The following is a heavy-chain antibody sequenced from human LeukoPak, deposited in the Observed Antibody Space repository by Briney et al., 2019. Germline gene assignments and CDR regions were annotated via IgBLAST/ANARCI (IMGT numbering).Heavy chain of an antibody. D-gene: IGHD4-23*01. J-gene: IGHJ4*02. Sequence: SETLSLTCAVYGGSFSGYYWSWLRQPPGKGLEWIGEINHSGSTNYNPSLKSRVTISVDTSKSQFSLKLSSVTAADTAVYYCARVRYGGSSDYWGQGTLVTVSS. CDR1: GGSFSGYY. CDR3: ARVRYGGSSDY. V-gene: IGHV4-34*01. CDR2: INHSGST.